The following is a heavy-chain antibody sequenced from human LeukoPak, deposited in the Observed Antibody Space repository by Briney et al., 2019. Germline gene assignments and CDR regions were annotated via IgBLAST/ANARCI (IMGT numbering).Heavy chain of an antibody. Sequence: GGSLRLSCAASGFTFSSSAMTWVRQAPGKGLDWVAVISNDGSKKYYADSVRGRLTISRDNSKNTLYLQMNSLRAEDTAVYYCAKEEVVGTYYIDYWGQGTLVTVSS. CDR3: AKEEVVGTYYIDY. CDR2: ISNDGSKK. CDR1: GFTFSSSA. J-gene: IGHJ4*02. D-gene: IGHD1-26*01. V-gene: IGHV3-30*18.